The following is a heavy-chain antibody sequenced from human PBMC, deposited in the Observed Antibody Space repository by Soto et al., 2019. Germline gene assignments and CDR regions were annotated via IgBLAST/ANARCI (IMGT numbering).Heavy chain of an antibody. Sequence: ASVNVSCKASGYTFICYYMHWARHAPGQRLEWMGWINADSGQTNSAQKSQDRVTITRDTSASTAYMELSGLRSGDTAVYYCARGEEIDENYYYYEMDIWGQGSTVTV. J-gene: IGHJ6*02. CDR1: GYTFICYY. D-gene: IGHD2-21*01. CDR3: ARGEEIDENYYYYEMDI. CDR2: INADSGQT. V-gene: IGHV1-2*02.